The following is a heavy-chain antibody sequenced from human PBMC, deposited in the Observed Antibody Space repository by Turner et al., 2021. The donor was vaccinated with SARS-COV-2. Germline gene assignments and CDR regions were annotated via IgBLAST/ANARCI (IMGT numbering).Heavy chain of an antibody. CDR3: ARAYGSGSYGHYYGMDV. D-gene: IGHD3-10*01. CDR2: ISAYNGYT. CDR1: GYTFTSYG. V-gene: IGHV1-18*01. Sequence: QVQLVQSGAEVKKPGASLKVSGKASGYTFTSYGISWVRQAPGQGLEWMGWISAYNGYTNYAQKLQGRVTMTTDTSTSTAYMELRSLRSNDTAVYYCARAYGSGSYGHYYGMDVWGQGTTVTVSS. J-gene: IGHJ6*02.